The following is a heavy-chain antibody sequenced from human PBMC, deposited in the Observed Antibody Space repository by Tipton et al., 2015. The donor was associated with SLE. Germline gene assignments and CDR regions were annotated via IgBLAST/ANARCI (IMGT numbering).Heavy chain of an antibody. J-gene: IGHJ2*01. Sequence: TLSLTCTVSGGSISSSGYDWGWIRQPPGKGLEWIGSFYHSGSTYYNPSLKSRVTMSIDTSKNQFSLKLSSVTDVDTAVYYCARTAGRSVKLWYFDLWGRGTLVTVSS. D-gene: IGHD5-18*01. CDR1: GGSISSSGYD. V-gene: IGHV4-39*07. CDR2: FYHSGST. CDR3: ARTAGRSVKLWYFDL.